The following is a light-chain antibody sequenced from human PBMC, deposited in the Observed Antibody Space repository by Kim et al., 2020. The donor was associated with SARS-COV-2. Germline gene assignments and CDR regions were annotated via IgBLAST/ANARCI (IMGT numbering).Light chain of an antibody. CDR3: QQVNTYPLT. CDR1: QGISSH. Sequence: DIQLTQSPSFLSSSVGDRVTITCRASQGISSHLAWYQQKPGNAPKLLIYAASTLHSGVPSRFSGSGSGTEFTLTISSLQPEDSATYYCQQVNTYPLTFAGGTKVDIK. J-gene: IGKJ4*01. V-gene: IGKV1-9*01. CDR2: AAS.